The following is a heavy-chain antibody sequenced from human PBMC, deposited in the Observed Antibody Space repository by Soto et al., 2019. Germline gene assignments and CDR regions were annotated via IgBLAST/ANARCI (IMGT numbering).Heavy chain of an antibody. CDR2: ISGSGGST. Sequence: GGSLRLSWAASGFTFSSYAMSWVRQAPGKGLEWVSAISGSGGSTYYADSVKGRFTISRDNSKNTLYLQMNSLRAEDTAVYYCAKAPGTIDLQYWSHWGQGTLVTVSS. V-gene: IGHV3-23*01. CDR1: GFTFSSYA. J-gene: IGHJ4*02. CDR3: AKAPGTIDLQYWSH. D-gene: IGHD4-4*01.